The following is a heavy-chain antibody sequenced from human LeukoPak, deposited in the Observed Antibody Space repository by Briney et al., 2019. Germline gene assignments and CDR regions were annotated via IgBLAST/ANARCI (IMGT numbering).Heavy chain of an antibody. CDR1: GFTFSSYA. J-gene: IGHJ6*02. Sequence: PGGSLRLSCAASGFTFSSYAMYWVRQAPGKGLEWVAVVSYDGSNKYYADSMKGRFTISRDNSKNTLSLQMGSLRAEDTAVFYCARDLGFYDSSGFYYSYYYGMDVWGQGTTVTVSS. D-gene: IGHD3-22*01. CDR3: ARDLGFYDSSGFYYSYYYGMDV. CDR2: VSYDGSNK. V-gene: IGHV3-30-3*01.